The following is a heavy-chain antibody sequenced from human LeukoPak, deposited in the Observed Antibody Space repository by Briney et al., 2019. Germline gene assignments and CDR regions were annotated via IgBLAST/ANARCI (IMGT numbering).Heavy chain of an antibody. D-gene: IGHD3-22*01. V-gene: IGHV1-69*05. CDR2: IIPIFGTT. Sequence: SVKVSCKASGGTFSSHGLSWVPQAPGQGLEWRGGIIPIFGTTNYAQDFQGRVTITMDESTSTAYMELSSLRADDTAVYYCARRWPHSSGYYLFDYWGQGTLVTVSS. CDR3: ARRWPHSSGYYLFDY. J-gene: IGHJ4*02. CDR1: GGTFSSHG.